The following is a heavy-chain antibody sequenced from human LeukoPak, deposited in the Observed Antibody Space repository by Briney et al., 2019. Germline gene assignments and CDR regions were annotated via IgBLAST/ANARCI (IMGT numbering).Heavy chain of an antibody. CDR2: IYYSGGT. Sequence: PSETLSLTCTVSGGSISSSSYYWGWIRQPPGKGLEWIGSIYYSGGTYYNPSLKSRVTISVDTSKNQFSLKLSSVTAADTAVYYCARRLGYCSSTSCYAFDYWGQGTLVTVSS. CDR3: ARRLGYCSSTSCYAFDY. D-gene: IGHD2-2*03. CDR1: GGSISSSSYY. V-gene: IGHV4-39*01. J-gene: IGHJ4*02.